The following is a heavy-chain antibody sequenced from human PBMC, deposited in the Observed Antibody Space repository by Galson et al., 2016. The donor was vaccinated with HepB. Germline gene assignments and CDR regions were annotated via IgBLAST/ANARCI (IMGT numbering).Heavy chain of an antibody. D-gene: IGHD5-18*01. J-gene: IGHJ4*02. CDR2: ISSNGDSP. V-gene: IGHV3-64D*06. CDR1: GFTFSTYA. CDR3: VKAPTYSYPFFDY. Sequence: SLRLSCAASGFTFSTYAIHWVRQAPGKGLEYVSVISSNGDSPYYAGSVKGRFTISRDDSKNTLYLQMSSLRAEDTAVYYCVKAPTYSYPFFDYWGQGTLVTVSS.